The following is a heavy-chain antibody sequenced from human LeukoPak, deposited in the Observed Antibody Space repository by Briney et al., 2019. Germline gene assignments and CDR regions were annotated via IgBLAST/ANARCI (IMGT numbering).Heavy chain of an antibody. CDR1: GFTFSSFS. CDR3: AKVSITMIVYDAFDI. V-gene: IGHV3-30*02. D-gene: IGHD3-22*01. CDR2: IRYDGSNK. Sequence: PGGSLRPSCAASGFTFSSFSMNWVRQAPGKGLEWVAFIRYDGSNKYYADSVKGRFTISRDNSKNTLYLQMNSLRAEDTAVYYCAKVSITMIVYDAFDIWGQGTMVTVSS. J-gene: IGHJ3*02.